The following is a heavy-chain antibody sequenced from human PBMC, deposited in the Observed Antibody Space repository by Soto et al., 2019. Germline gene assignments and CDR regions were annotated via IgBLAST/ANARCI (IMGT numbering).Heavy chain of an antibody. J-gene: IGHJ6*02. CDR2: ISSSSSYT. CDR3: ARDQGIAALGHYYYYYGMDV. V-gene: IGHV3-11*06. Sequence: PGGSLRLSCAASGFTFSDYYMSWIRQAPGKGLEWVSYISSSSSYTNYADSVKGRFTISRDNAKNSLYLQMNSLRAEDTAVYYCARDQGIAALGHYYYYYGMDVWGQGTTVTVSS. CDR1: GFTFSDYY. D-gene: IGHD6-13*01.